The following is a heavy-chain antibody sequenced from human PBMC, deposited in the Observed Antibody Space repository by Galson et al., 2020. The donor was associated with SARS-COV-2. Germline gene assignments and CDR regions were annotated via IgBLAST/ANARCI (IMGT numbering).Heavy chain of an antibody. CDR3: ARGTPERWLPTRMDV. Sequence: SETLSLTCTVSGGSISSGGYYWSWIRQHPGKGLEWIGYIYYSGSTYYNPSLKSRVTISVDTSKNQFSLKLSSVTAADTAVYYCARGTPERWLPTRMDVWGQGTTVTVSS. J-gene: IGHJ6*02. V-gene: IGHV4-31*03. CDR2: IYYSGST. CDR1: GGSISSGGYY. D-gene: IGHD5-12*01.